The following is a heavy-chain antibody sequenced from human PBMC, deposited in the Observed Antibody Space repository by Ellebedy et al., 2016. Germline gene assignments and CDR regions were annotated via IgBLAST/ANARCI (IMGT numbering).Heavy chain of an antibody. V-gene: IGHV1-3*01. CDR2: INAGNGNT. D-gene: IGHD3-3*01. Sequence: ASVKVSCKASGYTFTSYAMHWVRQAPGQRLEWMGWINAGNGNTEYSQKFQGRVTITRDTSASTAYLELRSLTSEDTAIYYCARVVGFWSGFDFWGQGTLVTVSS. CDR1: GYTFTSYA. CDR3: ARVVGFWSGFDF. J-gene: IGHJ4*02.